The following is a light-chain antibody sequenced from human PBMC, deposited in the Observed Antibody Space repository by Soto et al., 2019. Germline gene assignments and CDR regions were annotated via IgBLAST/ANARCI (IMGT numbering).Light chain of an antibody. Sequence: IQMTQSPSSLSASVGDRVTITCRASQPISNSLAWYQQKPGKVPKVLIYAASTLQSGVPSRFSGSGSGTDFTLTTSSLQPEDVATYYCQKYYSAPFTFGPGTKLDIK. CDR1: QPISNS. V-gene: IGKV1-27*01. J-gene: IGKJ3*01. CDR3: QKYYSAPFT. CDR2: AAS.